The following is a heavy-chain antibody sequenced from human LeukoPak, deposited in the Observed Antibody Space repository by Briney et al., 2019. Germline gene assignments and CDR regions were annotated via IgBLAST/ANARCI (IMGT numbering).Heavy chain of an antibody. V-gene: IGHV4-34*01. J-gene: IGHJ4*02. CDR1: GGSFSGYY. CDR2: INHSGST. CDR3: ATYRRGYSYGYDY. D-gene: IGHD5-18*01. Sequence: SETLSLTCAVYGGSFSGYYWSWIRQPPGKGLEWIGEINHSGSTNYNLSLKSRVTISVDTSKNQFSLKLSSVTAADTAVYYCATYRRGYSYGYDYWGQGTLVTVSS.